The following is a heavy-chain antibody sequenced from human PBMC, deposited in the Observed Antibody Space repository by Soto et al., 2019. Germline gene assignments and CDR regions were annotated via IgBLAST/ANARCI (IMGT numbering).Heavy chain of an antibody. J-gene: IGHJ5*02. D-gene: IGHD4-17*01. CDR3: ARGRGGANRNWFDP. CDR1: GGSFSGYY. Sequence: SETLSLTCAVYGGSFSGYYWSWIRQPPGKGLEWIGEINHSGSTNYNPSLKSRVTISVDTSKNQFSLKLSSVTAADTAVYYCARGRGGANRNWFDPWGQGTLVTVSS. V-gene: IGHV4-34*01. CDR2: INHSGST.